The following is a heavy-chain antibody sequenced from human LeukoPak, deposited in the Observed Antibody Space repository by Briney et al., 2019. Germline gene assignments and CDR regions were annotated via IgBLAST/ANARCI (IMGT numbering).Heavy chain of an antibody. J-gene: IGHJ4*02. CDR3: ARGTRWLQLGIDY. CDR1: GFTVSSNY. V-gene: IGHV3-66*01. CDR2: IYSGGST. D-gene: IGHD5-24*01. Sequence: GSLRLSCAASGFTVSSNYMSWVRQAPGKGLEWVSVIYSGGSTYYADSVKGRFTISRDNSKNTLYLQMNSLRAEDTAVYYCARGTRWLQLGIDYWGQGTLVTVSS.